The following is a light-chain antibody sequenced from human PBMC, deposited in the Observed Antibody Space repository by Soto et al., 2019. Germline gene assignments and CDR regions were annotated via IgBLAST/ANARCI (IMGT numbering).Light chain of an antibody. CDR3: QQYGSSGT. J-gene: IGKJ1*01. CDR2: GAS. Sequence: ENVLTQSRGTLSLSPGERATLSCRASQSVSSSYLAWYQQKPGQAPRLLIFGASRRATGIPDRFSGSGSGTDFTLTISRLEPEDFAVYYCQQYGSSGTFGQGTKVDI. CDR1: QSVSSSY. V-gene: IGKV3-20*01.